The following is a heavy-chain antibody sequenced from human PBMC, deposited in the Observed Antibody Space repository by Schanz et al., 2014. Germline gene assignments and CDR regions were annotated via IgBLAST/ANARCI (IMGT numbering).Heavy chain of an antibody. J-gene: IGHJ5*02. CDR2: IYTNGST. V-gene: IGHV4-4*07. CDR3: ARGGYCSRTSCYFKGGWFDP. D-gene: IGHD2-2*01. CDR1: GGSISSFY. Sequence: QVQLQESGPGLVKPSETLSLTCTVSGGSISSFYWSWIRQPAGKGLEWIGRIYTNGSTKYNPSLKSRVTMSVYTSKTQFSLKLSSVTAADTAVYYCARGGYCSRTSCYFKGGWFDPWGQGTLVTVSS.